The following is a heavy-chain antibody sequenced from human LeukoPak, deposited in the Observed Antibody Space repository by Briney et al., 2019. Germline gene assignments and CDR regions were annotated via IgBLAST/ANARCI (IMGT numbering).Heavy chain of an antibody. Sequence: ASVKVSCKASGYSFTSYDINWVRQATGQGLEWMGWMNPDSGHTGYAQKFQGRVTMTRNTSISTAYMELSSLKSEDTAVYYCARGGSMVRLIDYWGQGTLVTVSS. V-gene: IGHV1-8*01. D-gene: IGHD3-10*01. CDR2: MNPDSGHT. CDR1: GYSFTSYD. CDR3: ARGGSMVRLIDY. J-gene: IGHJ4*02.